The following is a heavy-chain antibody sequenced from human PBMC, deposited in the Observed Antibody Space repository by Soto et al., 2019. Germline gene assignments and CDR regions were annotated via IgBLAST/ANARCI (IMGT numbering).Heavy chain of an antibody. J-gene: IGHJ4*02. CDR3: ARGDEDTAMVTYFY. Sequence: SVKVSCKASGGTFSSYAISWVRQAPGQGLEWMGGIIPIFGTANYAQKFQGRVTITADESTSTAYMELSSLRSEDTAVYYCARGDEDTAMVTYFYWGQGTLVTVSS. D-gene: IGHD5-18*01. V-gene: IGHV1-69*13. CDR2: IIPIFGTA. CDR1: GGTFSSYA.